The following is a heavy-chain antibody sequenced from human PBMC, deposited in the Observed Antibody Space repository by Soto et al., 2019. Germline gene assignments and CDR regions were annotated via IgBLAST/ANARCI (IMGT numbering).Heavy chain of an antibody. J-gene: IGHJ4*02. Sequence: QVQLVESGGGVVQPGRSLRLSCAASGFTFSSYGMHWVRQAPGKGLEWVAVIWYDGSNKYYADSVKGRFTISRDNSKNQLYLQMNSLRAEDTAVYYCAREHFDWRKERGPFDYWGQGTLVTVSS. CDR3: AREHFDWRKERGPFDY. D-gene: IGHD3-9*01. CDR2: IWYDGSNK. CDR1: GFTFSSYG. V-gene: IGHV3-33*01.